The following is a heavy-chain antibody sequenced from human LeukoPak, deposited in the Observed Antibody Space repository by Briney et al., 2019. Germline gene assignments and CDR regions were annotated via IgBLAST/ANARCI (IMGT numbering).Heavy chain of an antibody. Sequence: GGSLRLSCAASGFTFSTYWMHWVRQDPGKGLVWVSRISSDASITSYANPVKGRFTISRDNAKNTLYLQMNSLRAEDTAVYYCAKDYSKYPSFFDYWGQGNLVTVSS. CDR2: ISSDASIT. V-gene: IGHV3-74*01. D-gene: IGHD4-11*01. J-gene: IGHJ4*02. CDR3: AKDYSKYPSFFDY. CDR1: GFTFSTYW.